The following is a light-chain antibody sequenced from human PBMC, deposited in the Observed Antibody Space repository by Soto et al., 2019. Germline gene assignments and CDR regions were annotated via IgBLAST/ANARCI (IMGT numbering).Light chain of an antibody. J-gene: IGKJ4*01. V-gene: IGKV3-15*01. CDR1: QSVSSN. CDR2: GAY. CDR3: QQYNNWPALT. Sequence: EIVMTQSPATLSVSPGERATLSCRASQSVSSNLAWYQQKPGQAPRLLIYGAYTRATGVPARFSGSGSGTELTLTISSLQSEDFAVYYFQQYNNWPALTFGGGTKVEIK.